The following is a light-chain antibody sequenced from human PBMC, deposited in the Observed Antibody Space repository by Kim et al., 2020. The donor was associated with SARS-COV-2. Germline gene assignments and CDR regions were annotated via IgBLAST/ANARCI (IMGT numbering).Light chain of an antibody. Sequence: GQSVTISCTGTRSDVGGYNYVSWYQQHPGKAPKLMIYDVSNRPSGVSNRFSGSKSGNTASLTISGLQAEDEADYYCSSYTSSSPYLFGTGTKVTVL. V-gene: IGLV2-14*03. CDR2: DVS. CDR3: SSYTSSSPYL. CDR1: RSDVGGYNY. J-gene: IGLJ1*01.